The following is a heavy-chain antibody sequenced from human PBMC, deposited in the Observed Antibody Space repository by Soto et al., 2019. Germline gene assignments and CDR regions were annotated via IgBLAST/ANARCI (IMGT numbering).Heavy chain of an antibody. D-gene: IGHD3-10*01. V-gene: IGHV4-34*01. CDR1: GGSFSGYY. CDR2: INHSGST. J-gene: IGHJ4*02. CDR3: AGGGASARTPVIDY. Sequence: QVQLQQWGAGLLKPSETLSLTCAVYGGSFSGYYWSWIRQPPGKGLEWIGEINHSGSTNYNPSLKSRVTISVDTTKNQFSLKLSSVTAADTAVYYCAGGGASARTPVIDYWGQGTLVTVSS.